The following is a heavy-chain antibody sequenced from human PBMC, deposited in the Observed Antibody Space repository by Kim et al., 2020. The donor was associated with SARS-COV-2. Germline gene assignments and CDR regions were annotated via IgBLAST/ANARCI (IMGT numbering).Heavy chain of an antibody. CDR3: ARFVVVPAAISYNWFDP. D-gene: IGHD2-2*01. CDR1: GFTVSSNY. CDR2: IYSGGST. J-gene: IGHJ5*02. V-gene: IGHV3-53*01. Sequence: GGSLRLSCAASGFTVSSNYMSWVRQAPGKGLEWVSVIYSGGSTYYADSVKGRFTISRDNSKNTLYLQMNSLRAEDTAVYYCARFVVVPAAISYNWFDPWGQGTLVTVSS.